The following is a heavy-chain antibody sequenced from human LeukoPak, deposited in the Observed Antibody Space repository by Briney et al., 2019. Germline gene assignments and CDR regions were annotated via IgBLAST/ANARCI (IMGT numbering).Heavy chain of an antibody. CDR1: GGTFSSYA. D-gene: IGHD3-22*01. V-gene: IGHV1-69*05. J-gene: IGHJ3*02. CDR3: ARPNYYDSSGSMEYDAFDI. CDR2: IIPIFGTA. Sequence: SSVKVSCKASGGTFSSYAISWVRQAPGQELEWIGGIIPIFGTANYAQKFQGRVTITTDESTSTAYMELSSLRSEDTAVYYCARPNYYDSSGSMEYDAFDIWGQGTMVTVSS.